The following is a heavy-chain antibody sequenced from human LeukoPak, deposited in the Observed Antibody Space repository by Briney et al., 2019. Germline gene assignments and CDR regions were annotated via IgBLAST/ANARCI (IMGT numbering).Heavy chain of an antibody. D-gene: IGHD2-2*02. V-gene: IGHV3-30-3*01. CDR2: ISYDGSNK. J-gene: IGHJ4*02. CDR3: ARERYCSSTGCYTRDFDY. CDR1: GFTFSSYA. Sequence: GGSLRLSCAASGFTFSSYAMHWVRQAPGKGLEWVAVISYDGSNKYYADSVKGRFTISRDNSKNTLYLQMNSLRAEDTAVYYCARERYCSSTGCYTRDFDYWGQGTLVTVSS.